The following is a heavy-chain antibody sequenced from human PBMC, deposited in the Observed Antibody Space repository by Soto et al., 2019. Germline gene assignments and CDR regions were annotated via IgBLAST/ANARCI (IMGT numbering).Heavy chain of an antibody. CDR2: IIPIFGTA. CDR1: GGTFSSYA. J-gene: IGHJ6*02. Sequence: SVKVSCKASGGTFSSYAISWVRQAPGQGLEWMGGIIPIFGTANYAQKFQGRVTITADESTSTAYMELSSLRSEDTAVYYCARPFLQLSMTGMDVWGQGTTVTVPS. D-gene: IGHD1-7*01. CDR3: ARPFLQLSMTGMDV. V-gene: IGHV1-69*13.